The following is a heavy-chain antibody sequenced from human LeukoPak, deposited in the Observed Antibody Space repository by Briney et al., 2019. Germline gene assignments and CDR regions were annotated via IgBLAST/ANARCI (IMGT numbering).Heavy chain of an antibody. J-gene: IGHJ3*02. CDR1: GYTFTSYG. CDR3: ARYSRSDDAFDI. Sequence: VKVSCKASGYTFTSYGISWVRQAPGRGLEWMGWISAYNGNTNYAQKLQGRVTMTTDTSTSTAYMELRSLRSDDTAVYYCARYSRSDDAFDIWGQGTMVTVSS. CDR2: ISAYNGNT. V-gene: IGHV1-18*01. D-gene: IGHD6-13*01.